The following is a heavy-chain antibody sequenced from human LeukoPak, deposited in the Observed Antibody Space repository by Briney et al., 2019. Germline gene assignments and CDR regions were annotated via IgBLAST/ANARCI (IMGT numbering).Heavy chain of an antibody. CDR3: ASSEVATIFVGFDY. D-gene: IGHD5-12*01. CDR2: INHSGST. V-gene: IGHV4-34*01. Sequence: SETLSLTCAVYGGSFSGYYWSWIRQPPGKGLEWIGEINHSGSTNYNPSLKSRVTISVDTSKNQFSLKLSSVTAADTAVYYCASSEVATIFVGFDYWGQGTLVTVSS. J-gene: IGHJ4*02. CDR1: GGSFSGYY.